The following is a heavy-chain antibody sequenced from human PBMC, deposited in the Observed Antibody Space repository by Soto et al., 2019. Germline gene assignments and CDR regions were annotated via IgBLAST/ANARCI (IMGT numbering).Heavy chain of an antibody. V-gene: IGHV3-15*01. CDR1: GFTFINAW. CDR3: TTATQGDYDFWSGYLAY. D-gene: IGHD3-3*01. J-gene: IGHJ4*02. CDR2: IKSKTDGGTT. Sequence: EVQLVESGGGLVKPGGSLRLSCAASGFTFINAWMNWVRQAPGKGLEWVGRIKSKTDGGTTDYAAPVKGRFTISRDDSENPLYLQMNRLQTGDTAFYYCTTATQGDYDFWSGYLAYWGQGTLVTVSS.